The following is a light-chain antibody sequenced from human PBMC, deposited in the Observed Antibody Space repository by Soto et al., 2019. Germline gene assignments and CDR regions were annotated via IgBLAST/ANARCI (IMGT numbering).Light chain of an antibody. V-gene: IGKV1-5*03. Sequence: DIQMTQSPSTLSASVGDRVTITCRASQTLNDWLAWYQHKPGQGPKPLTYATSKLETGVPPRFSGSGSGTEFTLTINGLQPDDSATYFCQQYKYYWTFGQGTKVEVK. CDR2: ATS. CDR1: QTLNDW. J-gene: IGKJ1*01. CDR3: QQYKYYWT.